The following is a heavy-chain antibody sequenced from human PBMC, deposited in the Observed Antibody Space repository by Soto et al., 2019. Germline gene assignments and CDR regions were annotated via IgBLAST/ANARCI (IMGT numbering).Heavy chain of an antibody. V-gene: IGHV2-5*02. CDR2: MYWDDSK. CDR3: AQQYNWNFDH. Sequence: QITLEESGPTLVKATQTLTLTCALSGFTLNTHGMGVAWVRQPPGKALEWLALMYWDDSKYYSPSLESRLTVTKVTSKNQVVLTMTNMDPGDTATYFCAQQYNWNFDHWGRGTLITVSS. CDR1: GFTLNTHGMG. D-gene: IGHD1-1*01. J-gene: IGHJ4*02.